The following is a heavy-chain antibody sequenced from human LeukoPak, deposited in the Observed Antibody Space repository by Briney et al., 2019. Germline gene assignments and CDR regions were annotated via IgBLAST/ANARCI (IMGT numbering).Heavy chain of an antibody. Sequence: GASVKVSCKVSGYTLTELSMHWVRQAPGKGLEWMGGFDPEDGETIYAQKFQGRVTMTEDTSTDTAYMELSSLRSEDTAVYYCASGSNYPYDYCMDVWGKGTTVTISS. CDR3: ASGSNYPYDYCMDV. J-gene: IGHJ6*03. CDR1: GYTLTELS. V-gene: IGHV1-24*01. D-gene: IGHD1-26*01. CDR2: FDPEDGET.